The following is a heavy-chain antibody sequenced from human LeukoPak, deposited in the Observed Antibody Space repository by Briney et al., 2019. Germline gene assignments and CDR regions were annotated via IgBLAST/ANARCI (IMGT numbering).Heavy chain of an antibody. J-gene: IGHJ4*02. CDR1: GVSIRSGSYY. V-gene: IGHV4-61*02. CDR3: AGYYDSSGYYLGYFDY. CDR2: IYTSGTT. Sequence: KPSQTLSLTCNVSGVSIRSGSYYWSWIRQPAGKGLEWIGRIYTSGTTNYNPSLKSRVTISVGTSKSQFSLKLSSVTAADTAVYYCAGYYDSSGYYLGYFDYWGQGTLVTVSS. D-gene: IGHD3-22*01.